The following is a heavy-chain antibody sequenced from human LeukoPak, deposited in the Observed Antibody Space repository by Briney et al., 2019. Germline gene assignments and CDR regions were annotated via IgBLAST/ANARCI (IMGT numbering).Heavy chain of an antibody. J-gene: IGHJ3*01. CDR3: AKDIQLSA. D-gene: IGHD5-24*01. Sequence: GGSLRLSCAASGFSFSSYAMSWVRQAPGKGLEWVSVISGSGGGTYHADSVKGRFTISRDNSKKTLSLQMNSLRVEDTAIYYCAKDIQLSAWGLGTMVTVSS. CDR1: GFSFSSYA. V-gene: IGHV3-23*01. CDR2: ISGSGGGT.